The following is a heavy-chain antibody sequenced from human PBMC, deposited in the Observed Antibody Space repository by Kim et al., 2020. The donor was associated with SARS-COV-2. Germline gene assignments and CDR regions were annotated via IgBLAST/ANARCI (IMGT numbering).Heavy chain of an antibody. CDR3: ARDRTTVTSYYFDY. J-gene: IGHJ4*02. V-gene: IGHV1-46*01. Sequence: QKFQGRVTMTRDTSTSTVYMELSSLRSEDTAVYYCARDRTTVTSYYFDYWGQGTLVTVSS. D-gene: IGHD4-17*01.